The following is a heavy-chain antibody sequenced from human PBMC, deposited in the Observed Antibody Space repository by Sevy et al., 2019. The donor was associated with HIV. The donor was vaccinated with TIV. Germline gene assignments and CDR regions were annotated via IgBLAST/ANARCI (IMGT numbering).Heavy chain of an antibody. CDR1: GDSISSDSW. V-gene: IGHV4-4*02. CDR2: SYHDGRT. CDR3: VREVGHLMRIDY. Sequence: SETLSLTCAVSGDSISSDSWWTWVRQSPEKGLEWIGESYHDGRTNYNPSLWGRATISVDMSKNQFSLDLTSVTAADKAVYYCVREVGHLMRIDYWGQGTLVTVSS. J-gene: IGHJ4*02.